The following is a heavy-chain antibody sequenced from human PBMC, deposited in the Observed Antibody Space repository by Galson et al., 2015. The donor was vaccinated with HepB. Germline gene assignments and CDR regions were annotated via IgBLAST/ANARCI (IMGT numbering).Heavy chain of an antibody. J-gene: IGHJ3*02. CDR2: ILYDGSNK. CDR3: ARGLPWELHDAFDI. V-gene: IGHV3-30-3*01. CDR1: GFTFSSYA. Sequence: SLKLSCAASGFTFSSYAMHWVRQAPGKGLEWVAVILYDGSNKYYADSVKGRFTISRDNSKNTLYLQMNSLRAEDTAVYYCARGLPWELHDAFDIWGQGTMVTVSS. D-gene: IGHD1-26*01.